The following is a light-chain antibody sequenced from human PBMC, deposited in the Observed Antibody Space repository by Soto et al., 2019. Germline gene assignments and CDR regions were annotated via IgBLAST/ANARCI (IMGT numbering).Light chain of an antibody. CDR3: QKYSSVIT. V-gene: IGKV1-27*01. J-gene: IGKJ5*01. Sequence: DIQLTQSPSSLSASVGDRVTITCRASQGIGNFLAWYQQKPGKVPKLLISAASSLQSGVPSRFSGRGSGTDFTLTITCLQPEDVATYYCQKYSSVITFGQGTRLEIK. CDR2: AAS. CDR1: QGIGNF.